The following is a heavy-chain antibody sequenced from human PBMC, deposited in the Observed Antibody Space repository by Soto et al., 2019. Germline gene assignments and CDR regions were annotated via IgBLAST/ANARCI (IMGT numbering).Heavy chain of an antibody. Sequence: GGSLRLSCAASGFTFSSYAMHWVRQAPGKGLERVAVISYDGSNKCYADSVKGRFTISRDNSNNTLYLQMNSLRAEDTTLYYCAKGTAAAIYYYGMDVWGQGTTVTVSS. D-gene: IGHD6-13*01. J-gene: IGHJ6*02. CDR2: ISYDGSNK. CDR1: GFTFSSYA. V-gene: IGHV3-30*14. CDR3: AKGTAAAIYYYGMDV.